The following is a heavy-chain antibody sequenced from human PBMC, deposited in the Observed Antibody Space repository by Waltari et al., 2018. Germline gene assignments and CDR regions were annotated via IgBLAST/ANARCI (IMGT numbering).Heavy chain of an antibody. J-gene: IGHJ4*02. CDR2: IYSGGSST. Sequence: EVQLLESGGGLVQPGGSLRLSCAASGFTFSSYAMSWVRQAPGKGLEWVSVIYSGGSSTYYADSVKGRFTISRDNSKNTLYLQMNSLRAEDTAVYYCASYAPTMDLDFDYWGQGTLVTVSS. V-gene: IGHV3-23*03. CDR1: GFTFSSYA. D-gene: IGHD3-10*01. CDR3: ASYAPTMDLDFDY.